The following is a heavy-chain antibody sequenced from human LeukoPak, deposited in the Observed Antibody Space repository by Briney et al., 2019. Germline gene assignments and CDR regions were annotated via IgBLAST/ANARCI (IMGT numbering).Heavy chain of an antibody. CDR3: ARGVTKQQLVRFRRLSWFDP. CDR1: GGSFSDYW. J-gene: IGHJ5*02. V-gene: IGHV4-34*01. D-gene: IGHD6-13*01. Sequence: NSSETLSLTCAVYGGSFSDYWYAWIRQSPGKGLEWMGEINHSGTTTYIPSLKSRVSMSVDTSKNQFSLKLSSVTAADTAVYYCARGVTKQQLVRFRRLSWFDPWGQGTLVTVSS. CDR2: INHSGTT.